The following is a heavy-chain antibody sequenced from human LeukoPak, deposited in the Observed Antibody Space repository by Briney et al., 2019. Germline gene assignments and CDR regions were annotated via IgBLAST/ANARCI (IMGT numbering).Heavy chain of an antibody. D-gene: IGHD4-17*01. Sequence: GGSLRLSCAASGFTFSSYTMNWVRQAPGKGLEWVSSIIISSSYIYYADSVKGRFTIARDNAKNSLYLQMNSLRAEDTAVYYCAKEMWPTVTIAGRTYFDYWGQGTLVTVSS. V-gene: IGHV3-21*01. CDR2: IIISSSYI. CDR1: GFTFSSYT. J-gene: IGHJ4*02. CDR3: AKEMWPTVTIAGRTYFDY.